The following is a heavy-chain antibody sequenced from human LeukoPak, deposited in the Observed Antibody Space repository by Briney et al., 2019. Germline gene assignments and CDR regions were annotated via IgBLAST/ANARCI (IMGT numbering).Heavy chain of an antibody. CDR1: GGSISSYY. Sequence: SETLSLTCTVSGGSISSYYWSWIRQPPGKGLEWIGYIYYSGSTNYNPSLKSRVTISVDTSKNHFSLKLSSVTATDTAVYYCARDKYYGSGSLNWFDPWGQGTLVTVSS. CDR2: IYYSGST. V-gene: IGHV4-59*12. D-gene: IGHD3-10*01. J-gene: IGHJ5*02. CDR3: ARDKYYGSGSLNWFDP.